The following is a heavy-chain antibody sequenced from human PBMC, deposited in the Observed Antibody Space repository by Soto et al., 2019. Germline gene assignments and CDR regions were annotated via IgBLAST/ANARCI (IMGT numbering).Heavy chain of an antibody. CDR2: MSFDGTYK. V-gene: IGHV3-30*18. Sequence: QVQLAESGGGVVQPGRSLRLSCVGSGFRFSDYGMHWVRQAPGKGLEWVAMMSFDGTYKYYADSVKGRFIISRDNSKNTLYLQMNSLRAEDTAVYYSAKDRRDGEYNSVYDFWGQGTLVTVSS. J-gene: IGHJ4*02. CDR1: GFRFSDYG. D-gene: IGHD4-17*01. CDR3: AKDRRDGEYNSVYDF.